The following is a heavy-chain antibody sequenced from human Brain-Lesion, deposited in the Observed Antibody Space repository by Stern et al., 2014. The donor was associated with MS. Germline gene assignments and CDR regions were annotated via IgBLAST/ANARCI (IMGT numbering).Heavy chain of an antibody. J-gene: IGHJ4*02. CDR1: GGSISSSSYY. CDR3: ARGTYYYDSD. D-gene: IGHD3-22*01. Sequence: QVQLQESGPGLVKPSETLSLTCTVSGGSISSSSYYWGWIRQPPGKGLEWIGSIYYSGSTYYNPSLKSRITISVDTSPNQFPPKLSSVTAADTAVYYCARGTYYYDSDWGQGTLVTVSS. CDR2: IYYSGST. V-gene: IGHV4-39*01.